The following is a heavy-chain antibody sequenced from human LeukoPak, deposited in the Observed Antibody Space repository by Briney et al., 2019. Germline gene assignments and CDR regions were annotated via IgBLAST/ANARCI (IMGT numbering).Heavy chain of an antibody. Sequence: GGSLRLSCAASGFTFSSYEMNWVRQAPGKGLEWVSYISSSGSAIYYADSVKGRFTISRDNAKNSLYLQMNSLRAEDTAVYYCARAGSGRSPDWFDPWGQGTLVTVSS. V-gene: IGHV3-48*03. D-gene: IGHD1-26*01. CDR1: GFTFSSYE. CDR3: ARAGSGRSPDWFDP. J-gene: IGHJ5*02. CDR2: ISSSGSAI.